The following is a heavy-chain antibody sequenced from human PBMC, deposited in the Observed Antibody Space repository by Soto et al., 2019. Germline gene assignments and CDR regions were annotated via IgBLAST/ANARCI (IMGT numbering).Heavy chain of an antibody. CDR1: GFTFSSYC. CDR3: ARIGYSSWIDY. Sequence: EVQLVESGGGLVQPGGSLRLSCAASGFTFSSYCMNWVRQAPGEGLEWVSYISSRSSTIFYADSVKGRFTISRDNAKNSLYLQMTSLRAEDTAVYYCARIGYSSWIDYWGQGTLVTVSS. CDR2: ISSRSSTI. V-gene: IGHV3-48*01. D-gene: IGHD6-6*01. J-gene: IGHJ4*02.